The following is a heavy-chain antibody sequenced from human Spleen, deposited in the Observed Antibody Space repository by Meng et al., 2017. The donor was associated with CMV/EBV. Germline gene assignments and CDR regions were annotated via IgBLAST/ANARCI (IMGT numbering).Heavy chain of an antibody. CDR3: ARAPRDGTTPYYFDY. D-gene: IGHD1-1*01. J-gene: IGHJ4*02. Sequence: SGGTFSNYAVTWVRLAPGQGLEWMGGIIPILGITNYAQKFHGRVTITADKSTGTAYMELTSLRSEDTALYYCARAPRDGTTPYYFDYWGQGTLVTVPQ. CDR2: IIPILGIT. V-gene: IGHV1-69*10. CDR1: GGTFSNYA.